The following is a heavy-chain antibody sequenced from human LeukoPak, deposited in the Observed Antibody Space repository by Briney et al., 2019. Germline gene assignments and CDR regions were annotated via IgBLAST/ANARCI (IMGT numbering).Heavy chain of an antibody. J-gene: IGHJ4*02. CDR3: ARAQGETYYYGSGSYYIDY. V-gene: IGHV3-7*01. D-gene: IGHD3-10*01. CDR1: GFTFSTYW. Sequence: GGSLRLSCAASGFTFSTYWMSWVRQAPGKGLEWVANIKQDGSEKYYVDSVKGRFTISRDNAKNSPYLQMNSLRAEDTAVYYCARAQGETYYYGSGSYYIDYWGQGTLVTVSS. CDR2: IKQDGSEK.